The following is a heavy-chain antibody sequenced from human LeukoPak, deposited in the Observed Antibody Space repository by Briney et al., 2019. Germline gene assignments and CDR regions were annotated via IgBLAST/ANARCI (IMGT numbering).Heavy chain of an antibody. V-gene: IGHV3-21*01. Sequence: GGSLRLSCAASGFTFSSYNMNWVRQAPGKGLEWVSSISSSGNYVYYADSLKGRFTISRDNAKKSLYLQMNSLRAEDTAVYYCARETTVTSFYFYYYGMDVWGQGTTVTVSS. CDR3: ARETTVTSFYFYYYGMDV. CDR2: ISSSGNYV. D-gene: IGHD4-17*01. J-gene: IGHJ6*02. CDR1: GFTFSSYN.